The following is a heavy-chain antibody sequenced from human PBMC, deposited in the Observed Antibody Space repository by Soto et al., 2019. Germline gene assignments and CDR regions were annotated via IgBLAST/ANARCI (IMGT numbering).Heavy chain of an antibody. Sequence: SETLSLTCAVYGGSFSGYYWSWIRQLPGKGLEWIGFIYYSGSTNYNPSLKSRLTISLDTSRGQFSLKLSSVTAADTALYYCARSGSDYWYYIDYWGQGTMVTVS. D-gene: IGHD3-10*01. CDR1: GGSFSGYY. V-gene: IGHV4-34*09. CDR2: IYYSGST. CDR3: ARSGSDYWYYIDY. J-gene: IGHJ4*02.